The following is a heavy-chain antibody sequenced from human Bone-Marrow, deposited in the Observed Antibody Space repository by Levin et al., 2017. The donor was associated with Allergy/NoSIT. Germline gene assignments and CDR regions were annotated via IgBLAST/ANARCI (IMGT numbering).Heavy chain of an antibody. CDR2: ISYDGSNK. V-gene: IGHV3-30*18. D-gene: IGHD5-24*01. J-gene: IGHJ4*02. CDR3: AKDIGGFEWLQFHHEDRSPDY. Sequence: GGSLRLSCAASGFTFSSYGMHWVRQAPGKGLEWVAVISYDGSNKYYADSVKGRFTISRDNSKNTLYLQMNSLRAEDTAVYYCAKDIGGFEWLQFHHEDRSPDYWGQGTLVTVSS. CDR1: GFTFSSYG.